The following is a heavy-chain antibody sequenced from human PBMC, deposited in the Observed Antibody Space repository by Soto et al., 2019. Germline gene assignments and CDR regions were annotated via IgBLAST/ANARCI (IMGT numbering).Heavy chain of an antibody. CDR3: AXVPPDTAMAYYYYGMDV. Sequence: SVEVSCKASGGTFSSYAISWVRQAPGQGLEWMGGIIPIFGTANYAQKFQGRVTITADKSTSTAYMELSSLRSEDTAVYYCAXVPPDTAMAYYYYGMDVWGQGTTVTVSS. CDR2: IIPIFGTA. V-gene: IGHV1-69*06. D-gene: IGHD5-18*01. J-gene: IGHJ6*02. CDR1: GGTFSSYA.